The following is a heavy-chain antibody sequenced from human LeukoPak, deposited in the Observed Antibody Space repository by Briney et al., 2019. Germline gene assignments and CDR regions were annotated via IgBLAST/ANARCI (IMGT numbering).Heavy chain of an antibody. CDR2: ISSSNTI. V-gene: IGHV3-48*01. D-gene: IGHD3-10*01. CDR3: AREKWFGELLLGEVDY. Sequence: GGSLRLSCAASGFPFSGYSLTWVRQAPGKGLEWISYISSSNTIYYADSVKSRFTISRDNAKNSLYLQMNSLTADDTAVYYCAREKWFGELLLGEVDYWGQGTLVTVSS. CDR1: GFPFSGYS. J-gene: IGHJ4*02.